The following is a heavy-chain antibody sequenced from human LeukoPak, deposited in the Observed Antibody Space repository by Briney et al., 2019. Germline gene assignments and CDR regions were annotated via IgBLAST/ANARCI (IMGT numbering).Heavy chain of an antibody. CDR1: GYTFTSYG. Sequence: GASVKVSCKASGYTFTSYGISWVRQAPGQGLEWMGWISAYNGNTNYAQKLQGRVTMTTDTSTSTAYMELSSLRSEDTAVYYCARDRIFGVVTHDAFDIWGQGTMVTVSS. CDR3: ARDRIFGVVTHDAFDI. D-gene: IGHD3-3*01. V-gene: IGHV1-18*01. J-gene: IGHJ3*02. CDR2: ISAYNGNT.